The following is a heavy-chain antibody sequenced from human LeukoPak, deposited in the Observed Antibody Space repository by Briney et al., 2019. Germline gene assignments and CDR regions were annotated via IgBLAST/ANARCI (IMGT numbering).Heavy chain of an antibody. CDR1: GFTFSSYA. V-gene: IGHV3-23*01. D-gene: IGHD4-11*01. J-gene: IGHJ4*02. Sequence: GGSQRLSCAASGFTFSSYAMSWVRQAPGKGLEWVSAISGSGGSTYYADSVKGRFTISRDNSKNTLYLQMNSLRAEDTAVYYCAKDGRASTTVTPIFDYWGQGTLVTVSS. CDR3: AKDGRASTTVTPIFDY. CDR2: ISGSGGST.